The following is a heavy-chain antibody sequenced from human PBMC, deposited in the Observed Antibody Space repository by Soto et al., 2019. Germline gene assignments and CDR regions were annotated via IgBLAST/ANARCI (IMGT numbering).Heavy chain of an antibody. J-gene: IGHJ3*01. CDR3: ARGGHDSSADALDF. D-gene: IGHD3-22*01. Sequence: QVQLVQSGAEVKKSGASVKVSCKASSYTFTSFGIIWVRQAPGQGLEWMGWISAYDGNTNYAQRVHGRVTMSTDTSTSTAYMELRSLRSDDTAVYYCARGGHDSSADALDFWGQGTKVTVSS. CDR1: SYTFTSFG. CDR2: ISAYDGNT. V-gene: IGHV1-18*01.